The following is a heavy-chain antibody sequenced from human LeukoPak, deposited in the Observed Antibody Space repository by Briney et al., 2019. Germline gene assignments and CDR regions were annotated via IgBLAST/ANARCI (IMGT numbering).Heavy chain of an antibody. V-gene: IGHV1-69*05. CDR3: ARGEEYCSGGSCYVLFDY. CDR2: IIPIFGTA. Sequence: ASVKVSCKASVGTFSSYAISWVRQAPAQGLEWMGGIIPIFGTANYAQKFQGRVTITTDESTSTAYMELSSLRSEDTAVYYCARGEEYCSGGSCYVLFDYWGQGTLVTVSS. J-gene: IGHJ4*02. CDR1: VGTFSSYA. D-gene: IGHD2-15*01.